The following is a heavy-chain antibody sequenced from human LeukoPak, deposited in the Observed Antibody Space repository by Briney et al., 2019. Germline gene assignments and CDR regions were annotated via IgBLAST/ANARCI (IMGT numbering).Heavy chain of an antibody. CDR2: IRYDGSNK. CDR3: AKEVYASIAARTVRLLFGY. V-gene: IGHV3-30*02. D-gene: IGHD6-6*01. CDR1: GFTFSSYG. Sequence: GRSLRLSCTASGFTFSSYGMHWVRQAPGKGLEWVAFIRYDGSNKYYADSVKGRFTISRDNSKNTLYLQMNSLRAEDTAVYYCAKEVYASIAARTVRLLFGYWGQGTPVTVSS. J-gene: IGHJ4*02.